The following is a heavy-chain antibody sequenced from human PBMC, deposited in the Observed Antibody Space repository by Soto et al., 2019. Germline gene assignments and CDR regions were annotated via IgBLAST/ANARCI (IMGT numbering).Heavy chain of an antibody. CDR1: GFPFRIYA. CDR3: VRSQWLNNYWFFDL. D-gene: IGHD6-19*01. Sequence: EMQLLESGGALVQPGGSLRLSCAASGFPFRIYAMTWVRQAPEKGLEWVSSVGDDGSNPYYSDSVKGRFTISRDNSENMLYLQMNSLRAVDTVLYFCVRSQWLNNYWFFDLWGRGTLVTVSS. J-gene: IGHJ2*01. CDR2: VGDDGSNP. V-gene: IGHV3-23*01.